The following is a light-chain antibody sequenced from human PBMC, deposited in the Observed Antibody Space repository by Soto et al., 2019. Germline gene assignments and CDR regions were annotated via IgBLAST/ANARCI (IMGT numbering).Light chain of an antibody. Sequence: EIVMTQSPASLSVSPGDGATLSCRASQRVARNVPWYQQKPGQGPRLLIHGASTRAVGVPARFSGSGSGTDFTLTISSLQSEDFAVYYCQQYHNWPPQYTFGQGTKLQIK. J-gene: IGKJ2*01. CDR1: QRVARN. CDR3: QQYHNWPPQYT. CDR2: GAS. V-gene: IGKV3-15*01.